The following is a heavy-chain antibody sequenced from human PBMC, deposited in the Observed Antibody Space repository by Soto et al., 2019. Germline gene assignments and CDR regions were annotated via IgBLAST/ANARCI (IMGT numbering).Heavy chain of an antibody. Sequence: SETLSLTCTVAGGSITDYSWVWIRQPAGKGLEWIGRIFSSGSTNYNPSLKGRITMSLDTSKNQFSLKLNSATATDTAVYFCARGQGVVVTADNWFDPWGQGILVTVSS. CDR3: ARGQGVVVTADNWFDP. D-gene: IGHD2-21*02. CDR1: GGSITDYS. V-gene: IGHV4-4*07. J-gene: IGHJ5*02. CDR2: IFSSGST.